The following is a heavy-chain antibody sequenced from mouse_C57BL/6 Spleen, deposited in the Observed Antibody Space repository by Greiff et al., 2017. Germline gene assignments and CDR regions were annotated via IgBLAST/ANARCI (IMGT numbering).Heavy chain of an antibody. Sequence: DVQLVESGGGLVKPGASLKLSCAASGFTFSGYTMSWVRQTPEKRLEWVATISGGGGNTYYPDSVKGRFTISRDNAKNTLYLQMSSLRSEDTALYYCERYGSSHRDFDYWGQGTTLTVSS. D-gene: IGHD1-1*02. CDR2: ISGGGGNT. J-gene: IGHJ2*01. CDR3: ERYGSSHRDFDY. CDR1: GFTFSGYT. V-gene: IGHV5-9*01.